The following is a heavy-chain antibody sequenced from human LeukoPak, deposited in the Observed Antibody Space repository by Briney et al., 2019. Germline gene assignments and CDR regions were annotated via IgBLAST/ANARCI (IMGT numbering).Heavy chain of an antibody. V-gene: IGHV4-38-2*01. Sequence: SETLSLTCAVSGYSISSGYYWGWIRQPPGKGLEWMGSIYHSGSTYYNPSLKSRVTISVDTSKNQFSLKLSSVTAADTAVYYCARYCSSTSCYQYFQHWGQGTLVTVSS. J-gene: IGHJ1*01. D-gene: IGHD2-2*01. CDR1: GYSISSGYY. CDR2: IYHSGST. CDR3: ARYCSSTSCYQYFQH.